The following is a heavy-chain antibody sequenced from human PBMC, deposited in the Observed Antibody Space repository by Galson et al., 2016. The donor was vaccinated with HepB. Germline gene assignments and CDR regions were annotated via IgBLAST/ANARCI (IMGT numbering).Heavy chain of an antibody. CDR2: IIGGGGTP. D-gene: IGHD5-12*01. CDR3: ANYRVATSNPGNFDY. V-gene: IGHV3-23*01. CDR1: GCTFSIYA. J-gene: IGHJ4*02. Sequence: LRLSCSASGCTFSIYATIYVGQDPGKRLEWLSAIIGGGGTPYYEDSVEDRFTISRNNSKKTPYLQQNNLRTEDTAAYYCANYRVATSNPGNFDYWGQGTLVTVSS.